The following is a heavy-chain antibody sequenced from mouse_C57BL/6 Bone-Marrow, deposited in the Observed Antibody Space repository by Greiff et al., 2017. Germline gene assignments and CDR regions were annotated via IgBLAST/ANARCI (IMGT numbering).Heavy chain of an antibody. CDR1: GYTFTSYW. V-gene: IGHV1-69*01. J-gene: IGHJ4*01. Sequence: LQESGAELVMPGASVKLSCKASGYTFTSYWMHWVKQRPGQGLEWIGEIDPSDSYTNYTQKFKGKSTLTVDKSSSTAYMQLSSLTSEDSAVYYCARGGGDCGGYAMDYWGQGTSVTVSS. D-gene: IGHD2-13*01. CDR2: IDPSDSYT. CDR3: ARGGGDCGGYAMDY.